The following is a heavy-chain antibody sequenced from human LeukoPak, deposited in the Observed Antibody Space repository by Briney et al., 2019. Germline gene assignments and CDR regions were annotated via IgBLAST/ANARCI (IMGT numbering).Heavy chain of an antibody. D-gene: IGHD2-15*01. V-gene: IGHV3-66*01. J-gene: IGHJ6*02. CDR3: ASVLRGRVDV. CDR2: LYSGGTT. CDR1: GFTFSSYW. Sequence: GGSLRLSCAASGFTFSSYWMSWVRQAPGKGLEWVSVLYSGGTTYYVDSVKGRFTISRDISKNMLYMEMKRLTAEDTAVYYCASVLRGRVDVWGQGTTVTVSS.